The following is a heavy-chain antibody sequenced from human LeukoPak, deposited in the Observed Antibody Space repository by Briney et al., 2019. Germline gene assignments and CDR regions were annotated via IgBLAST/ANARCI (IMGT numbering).Heavy chain of an antibody. CDR1: GDSVSSNSVT. Sequence: SQTFSLTCAISGDSVSSNSVTWNWTRQSPSRGLEWLGRTYYRSTWYNDYAVSVRGRITVNPDTSKNQFPLHLNSVTPEDTAVYYCARRLTQYDCFDPWGQGILVTVSS. D-gene: IGHD2-2*01. V-gene: IGHV6-1*01. CDR3: ARRLTQYDCFDP. CDR2: TYYRSTWYN. J-gene: IGHJ5*02.